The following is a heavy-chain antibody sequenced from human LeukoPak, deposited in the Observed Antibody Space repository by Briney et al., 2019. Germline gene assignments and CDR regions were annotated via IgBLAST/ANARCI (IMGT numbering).Heavy chain of an antibody. D-gene: IGHD3-22*01. V-gene: IGHV4-59*08. Sequence: PSETLSLTCTVSGGSISTYYWSWFRQPPGKGLEWIAYIYYSGTTNYNPSLKSRVTISVDTSKNQFSLRLSSVTAADTAVYYCVHDSSGYYFDYWGQGTLVTVSS. CDR1: GGSISTYY. J-gene: IGHJ4*02. CDR2: IYYSGTT. CDR3: VHDSSGYYFDY.